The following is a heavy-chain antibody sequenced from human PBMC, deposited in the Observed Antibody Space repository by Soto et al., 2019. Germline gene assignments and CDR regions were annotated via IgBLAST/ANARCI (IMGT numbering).Heavy chain of an antibody. Sequence: EVQLVESGGGLVKPRGSLRLSCVASGFTFSRYSINWFRQAPGKGLEWVSSISSGGNTIYHADSVKGRFTISRDNAKNSLYLQMNSLRAEDTAVYYCARERLRTGDYWGQGTLVTVSS. CDR1: GFTFSRYS. CDR3: ARERLRTGDY. D-gene: IGHD3-3*01. V-gene: IGHV3-21*04. J-gene: IGHJ4*02. CDR2: ISSGGNTI.